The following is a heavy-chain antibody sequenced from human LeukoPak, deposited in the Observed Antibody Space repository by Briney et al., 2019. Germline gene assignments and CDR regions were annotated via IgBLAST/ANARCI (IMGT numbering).Heavy chain of an antibody. D-gene: IGHD3-22*01. V-gene: IGHV4-34*01. Sequence: NPSETLSLTCAVYGGSFSGYYWSWIRQPPGKGLEWIGEINHSGSTNYNPSLKSRVTISVDTSKNQFSLKLSSVTAADTAVYYCARGDGYYDSIGLSHYYYYGMDVWGQGTTVTVSS. CDR3: ARGDGYYDSIGLSHYYYYGMDV. CDR1: GGSFSGYY. CDR2: INHSGST. J-gene: IGHJ6*02.